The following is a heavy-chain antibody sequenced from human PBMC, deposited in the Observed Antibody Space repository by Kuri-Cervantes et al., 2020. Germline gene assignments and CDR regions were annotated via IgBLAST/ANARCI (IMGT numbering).Heavy chain of an antibody. J-gene: IGHJ5*02. CDR3: ARVIVGATTSWRWFDP. Sequence: GGSLRLSCQGSGYSFTTYWLAWVRQMPGKGLEWMGIIYPGDSDTRYSPSFQGQVTISADKSISTAYLQWSSLKASDTAMYYCARVIVGATTSWRWFDPWGQGTLVTVSS. CDR2: IYPGDSDT. CDR1: GYSFTTYW. V-gene: IGHV5-51*01. D-gene: IGHD1-26*01.